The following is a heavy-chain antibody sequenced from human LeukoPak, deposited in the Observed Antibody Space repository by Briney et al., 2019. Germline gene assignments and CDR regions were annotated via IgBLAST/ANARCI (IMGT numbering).Heavy chain of an antibody. J-gene: IGHJ4*02. V-gene: IGHV4-59*08. CDR1: GGSISSYY. D-gene: IGHD3-3*01. CDR2: IYYSGST. Sequence: RPSETLSLTCTVSGGSISSYYWSWIRQPPGKGLEWIGYIYYSGSTNYNPSLKSRVTISVDTSKNQFSLTLSSVTAADTAVYYCARGVSITIFGVAPDYFDYWGQGTLVTVSS. CDR3: ARGVSITIFGVAPDYFDY.